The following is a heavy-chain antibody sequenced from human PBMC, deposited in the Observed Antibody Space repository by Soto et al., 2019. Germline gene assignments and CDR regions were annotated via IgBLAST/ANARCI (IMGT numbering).Heavy chain of an antibody. CDR1: GFSLSTSGVG. CDR2: IYWNDDK. J-gene: IGHJ4*02. CDR3: AHREPYYSGYIFDY. D-gene: IGHD5-12*01. Sequence: QITLKESGPTLVKSTQTLTLTCTFSGFSLSTSGVGVGWIRQPPGKALEWLALIYWNDDKRYSPSLKSRLTITKDTSKNQVVLTMTNMDPVDTATYYCAHREPYYSGYIFDYWGQGTLVTVSS. V-gene: IGHV2-5*01.